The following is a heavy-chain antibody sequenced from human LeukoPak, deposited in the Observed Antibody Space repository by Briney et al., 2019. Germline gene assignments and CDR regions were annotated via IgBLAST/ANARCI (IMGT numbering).Heavy chain of an antibody. V-gene: IGHV3-30*02. CDR2: MRYDGNKE. CDR3: AKGISGYYAFDY. CDR1: GFTFSSFD. Sequence: GGSLRLSCAASGFTFSSFDMHWVRQAPGKGLEWVACMRYDGNKEYYADSVKGRFTISRDNSKNTLYLQVNSLRIEDTAVYYRAKGISGYYAFDYWGQGTLVTVSS. J-gene: IGHJ4*02. D-gene: IGHD3-3*01.